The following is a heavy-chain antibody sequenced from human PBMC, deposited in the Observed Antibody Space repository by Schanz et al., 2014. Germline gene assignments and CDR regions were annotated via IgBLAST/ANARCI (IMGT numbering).Heavy chain of an antibody. D-gene: IGHD2-2*02. J-gene: IGHJ5*02. V-gene: IGHV3-15*01. CDR3: TSMATIPRNWFDP. CDR1: GFTLSNAW. CDR2: IRSKNDGGTT. Sequence: EVHLVESGGGLVKPGGSLRLSCAASGFTLSNAWMSWVRQAPGKGVEWVGRIRSKNDGGTTDYAAPVKGRFTISRDDSKNTVYLQMSSLKTEDTAVYYCTSMATIPRNWFDPWGQGTLVTVSS.